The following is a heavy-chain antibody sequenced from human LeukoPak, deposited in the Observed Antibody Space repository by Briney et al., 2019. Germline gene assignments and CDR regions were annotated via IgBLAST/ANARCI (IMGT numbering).Heavy chain of an antibody. J-gene: IGHJ6*02. CDR2: INPNSGGT. Sequence: ASVKVSCKASGYTFTGYYMHWVRQAPGQGLEWMGWINPNSGGTNYAQKFQGRVTMTRDTSISTAYMELSRLRSDDTAVYYCAGAEYYYYGMDVWGQGTTVTVSS. V-gene: IGHV1-2*02. CDR3: AGAEYYYYGMDV. CDR1: GYTFTGYY.